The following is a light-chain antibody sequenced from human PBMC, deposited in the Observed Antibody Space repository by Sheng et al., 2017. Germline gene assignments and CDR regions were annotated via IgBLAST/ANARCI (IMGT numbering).Light chain of an antibody. CDR3: QVWDNDSDHVV. J-gene: IGLJ3*02. CDR1: TLEALV. V-gene: IGLV3-21*02. Sequence: SYVLTQSPSVSVAPGQDGQDYLWGETTLEALVFHWYQQKPGQAPVLVVYDDSDRPSGIPERFXGSNSGNTATLTISRVEAGDEADYYCQVWDNDSDHVVFGGGTKLTVL. CDR2: DDS.